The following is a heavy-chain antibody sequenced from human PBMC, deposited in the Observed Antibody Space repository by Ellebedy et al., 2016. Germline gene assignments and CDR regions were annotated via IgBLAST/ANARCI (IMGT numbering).Heavy chain of an antibody. CDR3: AATSAGNYFWDY. CDR1: GHSFTNYW. J-gene: IGHJ4*02. CDR2: IHPGNSDT. Sequence: GGSLRLSCKGSGHSFTNYWFGWVRQVPGEGLEWMAIIHPGNSDTRYSPSFQGQVTISAANSISTAYLQWSSLKASDTAIYHCAATSAGNYFWDYWGQGTLVTVSS. V-gene: IGHV5-51*01. D-gene: IGHD1-26*01.